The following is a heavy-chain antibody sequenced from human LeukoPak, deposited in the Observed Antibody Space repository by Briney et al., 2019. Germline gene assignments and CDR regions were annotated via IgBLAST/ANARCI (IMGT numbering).Heavy chain of an antibody. J-gene: IGHJ4*02. CDR2: ISGSGGST. D-gene: IGHD5-12*01. V-gene: IGHV3-23*01. CDR1: GFTFSSYA. Sequence: GGSLRLSCAASGFTFSSYAMSWVRQAPGKGLEWASAISGSGGSTYYADSVKGRFTISRDNSKNTLYLQMNSLRAEDTAVYYCAKDLAGIVATKHDYWGQGTLVTVSS. CDR3: AKDLAGIVATKHDY.